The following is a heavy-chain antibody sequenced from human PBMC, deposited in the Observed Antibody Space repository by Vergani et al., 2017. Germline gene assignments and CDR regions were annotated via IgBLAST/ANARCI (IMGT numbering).Heavy chain of an antibody. D-gene: IGHD5-12*01. V-gene: IGHV3-23*01. J-gene: IGHJ6*04. Sequence: EVQLLESGGDLVQPGGSLRLSCAASGFTFNHYAMNWVRQAPGKGLEWVSGISGSGGSTYYAGSVKGRFTISRDSSKNTRYLQMNSLSAGDTAVYYWARANPRNSGYDYLYYYHAMDVGGKGTTVTVSS. CDR1: GFTFNHYA. CDR2: ISGSGGST. CDR3: ARANPRNSGYDYLYYYHAMDV.